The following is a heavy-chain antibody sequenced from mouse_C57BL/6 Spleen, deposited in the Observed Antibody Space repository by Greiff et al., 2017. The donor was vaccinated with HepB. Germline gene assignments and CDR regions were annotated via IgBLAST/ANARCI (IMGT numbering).Heavy chain of an antibody. D-gene: IGHD1-1*01. V-gene: IGHV3-6*01. J-gene: IGHJ3*01. CDR1: GYSITSGYY. Sequence: EVQLQESGPGLVKPSQSLSLTCSVTGYSITSGYYWNWIRQFPGNKLEWMGYISYDGSNNYNPSLKNRISITRDTSKNQFFLKLNSMTTEDTATYYCARTYYYGSSGFAYWGQGTLVTVSA. CDR3: ARTYYYGSSGFAY. CDR2: ISYDGSN.